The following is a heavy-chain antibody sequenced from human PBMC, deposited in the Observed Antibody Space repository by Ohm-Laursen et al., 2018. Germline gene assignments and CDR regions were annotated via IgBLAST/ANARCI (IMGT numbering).Heavy chain of an antibody. V-gene: IGHV3-7*01. J-gene: IGHJ6*02. CDR3: ARDVAHGGYGFGMDV. CDR2: IKQDGSEE. Sequence: GSLRLSCTASGFTFSNYWMSWVRQAPGKGLEWVASIKQDGSEEHYMDSVKGRFTISRDNAKNSLYLQMNSLRAEDTAVYYCARDVAHGGYGFGMDVWGQGTTVTVSS. CDR1: GFTFSNYW. D-gene: IGHD5-12*01.